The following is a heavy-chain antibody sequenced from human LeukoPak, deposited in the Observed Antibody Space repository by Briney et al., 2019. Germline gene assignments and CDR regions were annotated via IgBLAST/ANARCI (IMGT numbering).Heavy chain of an antibody. J-gene: IGHJ4*02. CDR2: INHSGST. CDR3: ARLWSLDSGYDSGFDY. D-gene: IGHD5-12*01. CDR1: GGSFSGYY. V-gene: IGHV4-34*01. Sequence: SETLSLTCAVYGGSFSGYYWSWIRQPPGKGLEWIGEINHSGSTNYNPSLKSRVTISVDTSKNQFSLKLSSVTAADTAVYYCARLWSLDSGYDSGFDYWGQGTLVTVSS.